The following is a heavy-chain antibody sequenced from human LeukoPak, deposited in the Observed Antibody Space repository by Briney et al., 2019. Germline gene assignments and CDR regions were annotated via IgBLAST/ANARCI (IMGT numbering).Heavy chain of an antibody. CDR1: GFTSANHA. Sequence: GGSLRLSCAASGFTSANHAMSWARQAPGEGLEWVSSISGSGGGTFYADSVKGRFTISRDNSKNTLYLHTNSLRAEDTAVYYCAKHPDLIIGWAKFDNWGQGTLVTVSS. V-gene: IGHV3-23*01. CDR2: ISGSGGGT. J-gene: IGHJ4*02. CDR3: AKHPDLIIGWAKFDN. D-gene: IGHD1-26*01.